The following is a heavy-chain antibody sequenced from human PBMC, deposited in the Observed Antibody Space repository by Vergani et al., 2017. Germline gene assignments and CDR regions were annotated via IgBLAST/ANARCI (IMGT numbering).Heavy chain of an antibody. Sequence: QVQLVQSGAEVKKPGASVKVSCKASGYTFTGYYMHWVRQAPGQGLEWMGWINPNSGGTNYAQKSQGRVTMTRDTSISTAYMELSRLRSDDTAVYYCARVRASVRYFDWLGDWGQGTLVTVSS. CDR2: INPNSGGT. CDR1: GYTFTGYY. CDR3: ARVRASVRYFDWLGD. J-gene: IGHJ4*02. V-gene: IGHV1-2*02. D-gene: IGHD3-9*01.